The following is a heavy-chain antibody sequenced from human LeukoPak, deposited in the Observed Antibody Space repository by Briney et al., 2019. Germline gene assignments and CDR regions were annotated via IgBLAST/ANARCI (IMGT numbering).Heavy chain of an antibody. J-gene: IGHJ4*02. CDR2: IYYSDIA. D-gene: IGHD3-22*01. V-gene: IGHV4-59*02. CDR3: ARLGRHYYDTSGYFN. Sequence: SETLSLTCTVSGGSVTSYYWSWIRQPPGTRLEWIGYIYYSDIANYNPSLKSRVTISIDTSKNQLSLKLSSVTAADTAVYYCARLGRHYYDTSGYFNWGQGTLVTVSS. CDR1: GGSVTSYY.